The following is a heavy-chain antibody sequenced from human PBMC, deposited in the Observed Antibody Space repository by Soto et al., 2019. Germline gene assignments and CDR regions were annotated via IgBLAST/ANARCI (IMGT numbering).Heavy chain of an antibody. D-gene: IGHD3-3*02. Sequence: PSETLSLTCAVYGGSFSGYYWSWIRQPPGKGLEWIGEINHSGSTNYNPSLKSRVTISVDTSKNQFSLKLSSVTAADTAVYYCARGSYIASQSRVDGMDVWGQGTTVTVSS. J-gene: IGHJ6*02. V-gene: IGHV4-34*01. CDR2: INHSGST. CDR1: GGSFSGYY. CDR3: ARGSYIASQSRVDGMDV.